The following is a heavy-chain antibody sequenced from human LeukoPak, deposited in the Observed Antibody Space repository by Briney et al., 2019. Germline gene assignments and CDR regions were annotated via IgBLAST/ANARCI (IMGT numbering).Heavy chain of an antibody. V-gene: IGHV3-23*01. D-gene: IGHD3-3*01. CDR1: GFTFSSYA. J-gene: IGHJ4*02. CDR2: ISGSGGST. CDR3: AISYDFWSGYYLAY. Sequence: GGSLRLSCAASGFTFSSYAMSWVRQAPGKGLEWVSAISGSGGSTYYADSVKGRFTISRDNSKNTLYLQMNSLRAEDTAVYYCAISYDFWSGYYLAYWGQGTLVTVSS.